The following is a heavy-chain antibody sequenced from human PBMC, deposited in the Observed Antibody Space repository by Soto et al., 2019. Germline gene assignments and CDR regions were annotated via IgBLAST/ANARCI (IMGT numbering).Heavy chain of an antibody. CDR2: INHSGST. CDR3: AGRDGYNLFDY. CDR1: GGSFSGYY. V-gene: IGHV4-34*01. J-gene: IGHJ4*02. Sequence: PSETLSLTCAVYGGSFSGYYWSWIRQPPGKGLEWIGEINHSGSTNYNPSLKSRVTISVDTSKNQFSLKLSSVTAADTAVYYCAGRDGYNLFDYWGQGTLVTVSS. D-gene: IGHD5-12*01.